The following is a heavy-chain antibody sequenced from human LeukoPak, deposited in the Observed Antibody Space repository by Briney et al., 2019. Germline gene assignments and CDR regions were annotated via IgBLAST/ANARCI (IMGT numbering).Heavy chain of an antibody. Sequence: ASVKVSCKASGYTFTAYYIHRVRQAPGQGLEWMGRIDPNSGGTNSAQNFQGRVTMTRDTSISTAYMELSRLRSDDTAVYYCARDAVRHDFSPHYYYYYMDVWGKGTTVTVSS. CDR3: ARDAVRHDFSPHYYYYYMDV. J-gene: IGHJ6*03. CDR2: IDPNSGGT. CDR1: GYTFTAYY. V-gene: IGHV1-2*06. D-gene: IGHD3-3*01.